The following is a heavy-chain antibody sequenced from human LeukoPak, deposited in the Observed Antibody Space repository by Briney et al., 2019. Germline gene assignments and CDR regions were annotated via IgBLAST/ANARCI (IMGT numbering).Heavy chain of an antibody. Sequence: SETLSLTCAVYGGSFSGYYWSWIRQPPGKGLEWIGEINHSGSTNYNPSLKSRVTISVDTSKNQFSLKLSSVTAADTAVYYCARGRLRYFDWLFPGAFDIWGQGTMVTVSS. CDR1: GGSFSGYY. CDR2: INHSGST. CDR3: ARGRLRYFDWLFPGAFDI. D-gene: IGHD3-9*01. J-gene: IGHJ3*02. V-gene: IGHV4-34*01.